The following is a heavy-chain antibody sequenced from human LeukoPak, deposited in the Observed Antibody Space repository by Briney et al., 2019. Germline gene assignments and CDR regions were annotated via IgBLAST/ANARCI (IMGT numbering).Heavy chain of an antibody. CDR3: ARHLTGYYSSSAFDI. J-gene: IGHJ3*02. CDR1: GYSFTTYW. CDR2: IYPGDSDT. D-gene: IGHD3-9*01. V-gene: IGHV5-51*01. Sequence: GESLKISCKGSGYSFTTYWIGWVRQMPGKGLEWMGIIYPGDSDTRYSPSFQGQVTISADRSISTAYLQWSSLKASDTAMYYCARHLTGYYSSSAFDIWGQGTMVAVSS.